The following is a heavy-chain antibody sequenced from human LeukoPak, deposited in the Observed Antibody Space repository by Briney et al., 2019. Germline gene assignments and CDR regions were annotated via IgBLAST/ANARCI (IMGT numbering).Heavy chain of an antibody. CDR3: AKTFSEYSYGLIDC. CDR1: GFTFSSYG. Sequence: GRSLRLSCAASGFTFSSYGMHWVRQAPGKGLEWVAVISYDGSNKYHADSVKGRFTISRDNSRNTLHLQMNSLRAEDTAVYYCAKTFSEYSYGLIDCWGQGSLATVSS. D-gene: IGHD5-18*01. V-gene: IGHV3-30*18. CDR2: ISYDGSNK. J-gene: IGHJ4*02.